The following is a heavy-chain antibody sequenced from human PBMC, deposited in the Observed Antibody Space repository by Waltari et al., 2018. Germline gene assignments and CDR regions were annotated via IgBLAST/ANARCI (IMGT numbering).Heavy chain of an antibody. J-gene: IGHJ4*02. Sequence: QVQLQGWGAGLLRTSETLALTCAVSGGCLTGYYWSWIRQSPGKGLEWIGDVTHGGDTNYSPSLESRVTISVDMSKNQFSLKMRSVTAADTAIYYCARAPGYKGYFDYWGRGTLVTVSS. CDR1: GGCLTGYY. V-gene: IGHV4-34*01. CDR2: VTHGGDT. CDR3: ARAPGYKGYFDY. D-gene: IGHD5-12*01.